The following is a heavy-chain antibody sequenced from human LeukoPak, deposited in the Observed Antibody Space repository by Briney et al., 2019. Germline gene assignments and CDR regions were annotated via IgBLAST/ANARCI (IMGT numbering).Heavy chain of an antibody. CDR1: GFTFSSYG. Sequence: GGSLRLSCAASGFTFSSYGMHWVRQAPGKGLEWVAFIRYDGSNKYYADSVKGRFTISRDNSKNTLYLQMNSLRAEDTAVYYCVSELYDSWDYWGQETLVTVSS. D-gene: IGHD3-22*01. J-gene: IGHJ4*02. V-gene: IGHV3-30*02. CDR3: VSELYDSWDY. CDR2: IRYDGSNK.